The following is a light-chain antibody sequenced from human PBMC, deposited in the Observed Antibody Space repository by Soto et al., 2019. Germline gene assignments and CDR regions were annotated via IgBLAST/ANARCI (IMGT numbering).Light chain of an antibody. J-gene: IGLJ2*01. CDR1: NSNIGDNY. Sequence: QSVLTQPPSMSAPPGQKVTISCSGTNSNIGDNYVSWYQQLPGTAPKLIIYDNNKRPSGIPDRFSGSKSGTSATLGITGLQTGDEADYYCGTWDSSLSAGVFGGGTQLTVL. CDR2: DNN. CDR3: GTWDSSLSAGV. V-gene: IGLV1-51*01.